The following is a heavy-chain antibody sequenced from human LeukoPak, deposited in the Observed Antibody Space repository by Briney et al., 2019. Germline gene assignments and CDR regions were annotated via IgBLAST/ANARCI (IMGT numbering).Heavy chain of an antibody. J-gene: IGHJ6*02. D-gene: IGHD3-10*01. CDR2: ISWNSGSI. CDR1: GFTFDDYA. V-gene: IGHV3-9*01. CDR3: AKAQNHYYGSGSYYYYYYGMDV. Sequence: GGSLRLSCAASGFTFDDYAMHWVRQAPGKGLEWVSGISWNSGSIGYADSVKGRFTISRDNAKNSLYLQMNSLRAEDTALYYCAKAQNHYYGSGSYYYYYYGMDVWGQGTTVTVSS.